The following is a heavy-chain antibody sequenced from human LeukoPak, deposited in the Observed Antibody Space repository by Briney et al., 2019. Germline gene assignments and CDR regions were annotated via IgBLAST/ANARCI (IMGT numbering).Heavy chain of an antibody. D-gene: IGHD2-21*01. CDR3: ARELIGGAFAADF. J-gene: IGHJ4*02. CDR2: ISAYNGNT. Sequence: ASVKVSCKASGYTFTSYGISWMRQAPGQGLEWMGWISAYNGNTNYAQKLQGRVIMTTVTSTSTAYMELRSLRSDDTAVYYCARELIGGAFAADFWGQGTLVTVSS. CDR1: GYTFTSYG. V-gene: IGHV1-18*01.